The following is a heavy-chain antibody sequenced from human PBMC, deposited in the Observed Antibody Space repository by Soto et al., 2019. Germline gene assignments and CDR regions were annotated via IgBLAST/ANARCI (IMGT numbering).Heavy chain of an antibody. CDR1: SGSISSSNW. CDR3: ARVGAVAGSFDY. V-gene: IGHV4-4*02. J-gene: IGHJ4*02. D-gene: IGHD6-19*01. CDR2: IYHSGST. Sequence: QVQLQESGPGLVKPSGTLSLTCAVSSGSISSSNWWSWVRQPPGKGLEWIGEIYHSGSTNYTPSLKRRVTISVDKSKNQFSLKLSSVTAADTAGYYCARVGAVAGSFDYWGQGTLVTVSS.